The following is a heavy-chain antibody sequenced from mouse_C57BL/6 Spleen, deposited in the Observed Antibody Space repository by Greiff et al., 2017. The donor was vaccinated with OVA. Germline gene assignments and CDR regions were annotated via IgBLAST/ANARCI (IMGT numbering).Heavy chain of an antibody. CDR2: INPGSGGT. D-gene: IGHD1-1*01. CDR3: AREGYYYVSSYDYAMDY. Sequence: QVQLQQSGAELVRPGTSVKVSCKASGYAFTNYLIEWVKQRPGQGLEWIGVINPGSGGTNYNEKFKGKATLTADKSSSTAYMQLSSLTSEDSAVYFCAREGYYYVSSYDYAMDYWGQGTSVTVSS. V-gene: IGHV1-54*01. CDR1: GYAFTNYL. J-gene: IGHJ4*01.